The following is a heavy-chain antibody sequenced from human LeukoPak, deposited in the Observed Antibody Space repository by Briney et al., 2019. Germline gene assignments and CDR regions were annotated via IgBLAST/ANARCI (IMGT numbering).Heavy chain of an antibody. CDR3: AVTNTQDWFDP. CDR1: GGSISSSSYY. Sequence: SETLSLTCSVFGGSISSSSYYWGWIRQSPGKGLEWIASIYHDGNTFYNPSLKSRVAISVDTAKSQVSLRLRSVTAADTAVYYCAVTNTQDWFDPWGQGTLVTVSS. J-gene: IGHJ5*02. V-gene: IGHV4-39*07. CDR2: IYHDGNT. D-gene: IGHD4-17*01.